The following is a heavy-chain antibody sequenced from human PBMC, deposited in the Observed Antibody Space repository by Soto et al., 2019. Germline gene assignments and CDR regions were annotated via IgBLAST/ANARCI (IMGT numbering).Heavy chain of an antibody. J-gene: IGHJ5*02. V-gene: IGHV6-1*01. Sequence: SQTLSLTCAISGDSVSSNSAAWNWIRQSPSRGLEWLGRTYYRSKWYNDYAVSVKSRITINPGTSKNQFSLQLNSVTPEDTAVYYCARGQHPVTTVRNRFDPWGQGTLVTVSS. CDR2: TYYRSKWYN. D-gene: IGHD4-17*01. CDR3: ARGQHPVTTVRNRFDP. CDR1: GDSVSSNSAA.